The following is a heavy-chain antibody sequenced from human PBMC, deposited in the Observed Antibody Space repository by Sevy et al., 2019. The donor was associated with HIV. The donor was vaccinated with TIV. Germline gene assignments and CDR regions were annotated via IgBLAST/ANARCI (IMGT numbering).Heavy chain of an antibody. CDR2: IRSKAYGGTT. D-gene: IGHD5-18*01. V-gene: IGHV3-49*03. J-gene: IGHJ4*02. Sequence: GGSLRLSCTASGFTFGDYAMSWFRQAPGKGLEWVGFIRSKAYGGTTEYAASVKGRFTLSRDDTKSIAYLQMNSLKTEDTAVYYCTRGARGYSYGFDYWGQGTLVTVSS. CDR1: GFTFGDYA. CDR3: TRGARGYSYGFDY.